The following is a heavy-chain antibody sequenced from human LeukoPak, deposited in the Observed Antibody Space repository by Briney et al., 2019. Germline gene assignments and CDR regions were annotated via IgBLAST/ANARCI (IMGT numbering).Heavy chain of an antibody. D-gene: IGHD1-26*01. V-gene: IGHV5-51*01. J-gene: IGHJ4*02. Sequence: GEFPKISSNGSGYSFTNYWNGLVRPMPGKGQELRGIIYPGDSNNRYSPTFQGPVTIAADKSHGTAYLHSNSLKASDTGMYYCARRLQSGSYAQYFDMWGEGTLVSVSS. CDR2: IYPGDSNN. CDR3: ARRLQSGSYAQYFDM. CDR1: GYSFTNYW.